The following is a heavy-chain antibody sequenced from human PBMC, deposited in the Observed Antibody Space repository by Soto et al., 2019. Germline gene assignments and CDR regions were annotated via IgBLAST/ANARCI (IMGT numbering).Heavy chain of an antibody. V-gene: IGHV3-23*01. Sequence: AASGFAFSNFVMTWFRQAPVQGLDWASSITARGDIDAYADSVRGRFTSSRDKSRDTLTFQLTNLSVEDTAVYYCAKVSSREGYSWGQGTLVTVSS. CDR2: ITARGDID. J-gene: IGHJ4*02. CDR1: GFAFSNFV. CDR3: AKVSSREGYS.